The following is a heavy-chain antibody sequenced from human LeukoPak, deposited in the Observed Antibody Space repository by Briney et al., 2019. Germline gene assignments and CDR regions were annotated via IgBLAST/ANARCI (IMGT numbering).Heavy chain of an antibody. J-gene: IGHJ4*02. CDR2: IYYSGSI. CDR3: ARDREVGATGYYFDY. Sequence: SETLSLTCAVSGYSISSSNWWGWIRQPPGKGLEWIGYIYYSGSIYYNPSLKSRVTMSVDTSKNHFSLRLSSVTAADTAVYYCARDREVGATGYYFDYWGQGTLATVSS. D-gene: IGHD1-26*01. V-gene: IGHV4-28*03. CDR1: GYSISSSNW.